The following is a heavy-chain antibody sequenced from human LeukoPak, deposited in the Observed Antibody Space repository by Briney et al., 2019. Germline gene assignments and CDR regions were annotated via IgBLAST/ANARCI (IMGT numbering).Heavy chain of an antibody. V-gene: IGHV3-23*01. D-gene: IGHD6-19*01. Sequence: GGSLRLSCAASGVTFSSYAMSWVRQAPGKGLEWVSAISRSGGSTYYADSVKGRFTISRDNSKNTLYLQMNSLRAEDTAVYYCAKEYSSGWYESFQHWGQGTLVTVSS. CDR1: GVTFSSYA. CDR2: ISRSGGST. CDR3: AKEYSSGWYESFQH. J-gene: IGHJ1*01.